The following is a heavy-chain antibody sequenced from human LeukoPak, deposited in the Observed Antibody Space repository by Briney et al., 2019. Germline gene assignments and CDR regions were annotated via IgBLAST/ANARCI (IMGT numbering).Heavy chain of an antibody. CDR3: ATDRGTVTTFDY. J-gene: IGHJ4*02. CDR2: IIPILGIA. Sequence: ASVKVSFKASGGTFSSYAISWVRQAPGQGLEWMGRIIPILGIANYAQKFQGRVTITADKSTSTAYMELSSLRSEDTAVYYCATDRGTVTTFDYWGQGTLVTVSS. D-gene: IGHD4-17*01. V-gene: IGHV1-69*04. CDR1: GGTFSSYA.